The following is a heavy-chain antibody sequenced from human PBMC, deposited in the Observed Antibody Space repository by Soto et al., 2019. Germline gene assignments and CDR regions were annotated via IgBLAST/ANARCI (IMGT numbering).Heavy chain of an antibody. CDR1: GASISSYY. CDR2: IYHSGRT. CDR3: VREHNWNYDY. V-gene: IGHV4-59*01. J-gene: IGHJ4*02. Sequence: QVQLQESGPGLVKASETLSLTCTVSGASISSYYWSWIRQPPGKGLEWIGYIYHSGRTNPNPSLKSRVTISVDTSKNQFSLRLTSVTPADTAVYYCVREHNWNYDYWGQGTLVTVSS. D-gene: IGHD1-7*01.